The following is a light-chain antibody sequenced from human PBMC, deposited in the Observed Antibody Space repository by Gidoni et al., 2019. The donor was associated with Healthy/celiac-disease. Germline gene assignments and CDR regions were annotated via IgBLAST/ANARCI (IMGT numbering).Light chain of an antibody. J-gene: IGKJ4*01. CDR1: QSVSSN. Sequence: ELVMTQSPATLSVSPGERATLSCRASQSVSSNLAWYQQKPGQAPRLLIYGASTRATGIPARFSGSGSGTEFTLNISSLQSEDFAVYYCQQYNNWPPLTFXGXTKVEIK. CDR3: QQYNNWPPLT. CDR2: GAS. V-gene: IGKV3-15*01.